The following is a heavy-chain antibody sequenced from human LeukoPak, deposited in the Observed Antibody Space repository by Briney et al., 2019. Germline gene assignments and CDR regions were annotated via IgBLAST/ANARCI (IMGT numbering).Heavy chain of an antibody. D-gene: IGHD3-22*01. V-gene: IGHV3-20*04. CDR1: GFTFDDYG. Sequence: GGSLRLSCAASGFTFDDYGMSWVRHAPGKGLGWVCGINWNCGSTGYTDSVKGRLTISRDNAKTSLYLQMNSLRAEDTALYYCARRVYYARSGYPPPYYYYMDVWGKGTTVTVSS. CDR2: INWNCGST. CDR3: ARRVYYARSGYPPPYYYYMDV. J-gene: IGHJ6*03.